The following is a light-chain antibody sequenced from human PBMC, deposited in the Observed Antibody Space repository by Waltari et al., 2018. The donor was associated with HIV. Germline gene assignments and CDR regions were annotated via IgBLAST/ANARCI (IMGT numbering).Light chain of an antibody. Sequence: SYALAQPPSVSVSPGQTAIISCSGDELGNKDASWYQQKPGQSPVLVIFQSKRRPSGIPERFSGSDSGNTATLTISGAQAVDEADYYCQAWDSNTAVFGGGVKLTVL. CDR2: QSK. CDR1: ELGNKD. J-gene: IGLJ2*01. V-gene: IGLV3-1*01. CDR3: QAWDSNTAV.